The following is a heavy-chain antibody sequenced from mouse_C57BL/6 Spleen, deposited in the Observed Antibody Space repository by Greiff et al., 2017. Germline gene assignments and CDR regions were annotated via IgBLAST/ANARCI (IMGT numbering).Heavy chain of an antibody. V-gene: IGHV1-55*01. D-gene: IGHD2-3*01. CDR2: IYPGSGST. CDR3: AWIDDGYYVFFDY. CDR1: GYTFTSYW. Sequence: QVQLQQPGAELVKPGASVKMSCKASGYTFTSYWITWVKQRPGQGLEWIGDIYPGSGSTNYNEKFKSKATLTVDTSSSTAYMQLSSLTSADSAVYYCAWIDDGYYVFFDYWGQGTTLTVSS. J-gene: IGHJ2*01.